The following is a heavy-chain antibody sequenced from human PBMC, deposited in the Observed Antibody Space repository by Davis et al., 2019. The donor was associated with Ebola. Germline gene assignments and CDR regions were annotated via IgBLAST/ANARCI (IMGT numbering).Heavy chain of an antibody. CDR2: IYYSGST. Sequence: MPGGSLRLSCAVYGGSFSGYYWSWIRQPPEKGLEWVGYIYYSGSTNYNPSLKSRVTISIDAPKDQFSLKLTSVTAADTAVYFCARVGGLGSSYLEAFDIWGQGTMVTIFS. V-gene: IGHV4-59*01. J-gene: IGHJ3*02. D-gene: IGHD1-26*01. CDR1: GGSFSGYY. CDR3: ARVGGLGSSYLEAFDI.